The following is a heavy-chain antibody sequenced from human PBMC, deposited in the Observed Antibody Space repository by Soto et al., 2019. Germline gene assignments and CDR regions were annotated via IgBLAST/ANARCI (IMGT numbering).Heavy chain of an antibody. V-gene: IGHV3-23*01. CDR3: ARDTAVAGPNWFDP. J-gene: IGHJ5*02. CDR2: ISGSGSST. Sequence: PGGSLRLSCAASGYTFSSYAMNWVRQAPGKGLEWVSAISGSGSSTYYADSAKGRFTISRDNSKNTLYLQMKSLRAEDTAVYSFARDTAVAGPNWFDPWGQGTLVTVSS. CDR1: GYTFSSYA. D-gene: IGHD6-19*01.